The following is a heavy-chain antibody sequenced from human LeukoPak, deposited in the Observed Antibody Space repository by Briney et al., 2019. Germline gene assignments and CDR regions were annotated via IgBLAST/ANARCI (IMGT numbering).Heavy chain of an antibody. Sequence: GGSLRLSCAASGFTVSSNYMSWVRQAPGKGLEWVSVIYSGGSTYYADSVKGRFTISRDNSKNTLYLQMNSLRAEDTAVYYCARDGGRRNVVVSHTGSKKNGYFDLWGRGTLVTVSS. CDR1: GFTVSSNY. CDR2: IYSGGST. V-gene: IGHV3-66*01. CDR3: ARDGGRRNVVVSHTGSKKNGYFDL. D-gene: IGHD2-21*01. J-gene: IGHJ2*01.